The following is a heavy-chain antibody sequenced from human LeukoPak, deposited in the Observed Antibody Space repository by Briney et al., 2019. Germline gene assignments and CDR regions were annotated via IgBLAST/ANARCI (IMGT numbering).Heavy chain of an antibody. CDR2: IIPIFGTA. CDR3: ARHLWFGTYYYYGMDV. J-gene: IGHJ6*02. V-gene: IGHV1-69*01. D-gene: IGHD3-10*01. CDR1: GGTFSSYA. Sequence: ASVKLSCKASGGTFSSYAISWVRQAPGQGLEWMGGIIPIFGTANYAQKFQGRVTITADESTSTAYMELSSLRSEDTAVYYCARHLWFGTYYYYGMDVWGQGTTVTVSS.